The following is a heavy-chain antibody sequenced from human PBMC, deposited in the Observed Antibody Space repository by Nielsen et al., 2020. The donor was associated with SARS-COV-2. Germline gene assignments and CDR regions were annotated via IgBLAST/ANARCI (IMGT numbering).Heavy chain of an antibody. V-gene: IGHV3-30*18. D-gene: IGHD6-13*01. CDR3: AKDLSRSSSWVNWFDP. J-gene: IGHJ5*02. CDR2: ISYDGSNK. Sequence: GESLKISCAASGFTFNIYVMAWVRRAPGKGLEWVAVISYDGSNKYYADSVKGRFTISRDNSKNTLYLQMNSLRAEDTAVYYCAKDLSRSSSWVNWFDPWGQGTLVTVSS. CDR1: GFTFNIYV.